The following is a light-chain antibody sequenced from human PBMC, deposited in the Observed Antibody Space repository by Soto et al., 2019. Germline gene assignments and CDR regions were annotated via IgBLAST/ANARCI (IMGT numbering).Light chain of an antibody. CDR1: QSVSSN. Sequence: EIVMTQSPATLSVSAGERATLSFRASQSVSSNLAWYQQKSGQAPRLLTYDTSTRATGIPARFSGSGSGTEFTLTISSLQSEDFAVYYCQHYSNWPPFTFGQGTRLEIK. V-gene: IGKV3-15*01. CDR3: QHYSNWPPFT. CDR2: DTS. J-gene: IGKJ5*01.